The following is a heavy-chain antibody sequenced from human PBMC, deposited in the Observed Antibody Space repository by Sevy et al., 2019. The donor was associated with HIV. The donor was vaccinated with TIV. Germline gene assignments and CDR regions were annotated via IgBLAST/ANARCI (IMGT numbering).Heavy chain of an antibody. Sequence: GGSLRLSCAASGFTFSSYGMHWVRQAPGKGLEWVAVIWYDGSNKYYAHSVKGRFTISRDNSKNTLYLQMNSLSAEDTAVYYCAREGSSGWYEFVDYYYYGMDVWGQGTTVTVSS. CDR1: GFTFSSYG. CDR2: IWYDGSNK. D-gene: IGHD6-19*01. V-gene: IGHV3-33*01. J-gene: IGHJ6*02. CDR3: AREGSSGWYEFVDYYYYGMDV.